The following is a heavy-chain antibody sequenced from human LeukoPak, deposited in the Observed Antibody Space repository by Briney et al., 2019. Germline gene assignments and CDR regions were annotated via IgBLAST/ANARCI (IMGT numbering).Heavy chain of an antibody. V-gene: IGHV3-21*01. J-gene: IGHJ4*02. CDR1: GFTFSSYS. D-gene: IGHD3-9*01. CDR2: ISSSSSYI. Sequence: GGSLRLSCAASGFTFSSYSMNWVRQAPGKGLEWVSSISSSSSYIYYADSVKGRFTISRDNAKNSLYLQMNSLRAEDTAVYYCARDQRYFDWLLSYYFDYWGQGTLVTVSS. CDR3: ARDQRYFDWLLSYYFDY.